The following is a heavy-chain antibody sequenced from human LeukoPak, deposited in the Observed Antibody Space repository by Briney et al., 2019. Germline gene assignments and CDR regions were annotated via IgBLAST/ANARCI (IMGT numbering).Heavy chain of an antibody. CDR1: GFTFSSYW. CDR3: ARVGGDCSGGSCYSYYYYYGMDV. CDR2: IKQDGSEK. D-gene: IGHD2-15*01. V-gene: IGHV3-7*01. Sequence: GGSLRLSCAASGFTFSSYWMSWVRQAPGKGLEWVANIKQDGSEKYYVDSVKGRFTISRDNAKNSLYLQMNSLRAEDTAVYYWARVGGDCSGGSCYSYYYYYGMDVWGQGTTVTVSS. J-gene: IGHJ6*02.